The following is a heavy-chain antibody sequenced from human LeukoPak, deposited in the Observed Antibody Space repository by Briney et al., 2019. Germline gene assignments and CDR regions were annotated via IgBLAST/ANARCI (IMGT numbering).Heavy chain of an antibody. CDR1: GFTYSSSA. J-gene: IGHJ4*02. CDR2: ISGSGGST. D-gene: IGHD2-2*01. Sequence: GGSLRLSCAASGFTYSSSAMSWVRQAPGKGLEWVSAISGSGGSTYYADSVKGRFTISRDNSKNTLYLQMNSLRAEDTAVYYCAKGRRRVVVPAACDYWGQGTLVTVSS. CDR3: AKGRRRVVVPAACDY. V-gene: IGHV3-23*01.